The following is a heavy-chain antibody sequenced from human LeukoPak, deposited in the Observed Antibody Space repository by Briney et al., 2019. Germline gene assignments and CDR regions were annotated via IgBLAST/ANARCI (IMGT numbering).Heavy chain of an antibody. CDR2: ISYDGSNK. CDR3: AREPDVDTALTFDY. V-gene: IGHV3-30*04. J-gene: IGHJ4*02. CDR1: GFTFSSYA. D-gene: IGHD5-18*01. Sequence: GGSLRLSCAASGFTFSSYAMHWVRQAPGKGLEWEAVISYDGSNKYYADSVKGRFTISRDNSKNTLYLQMNSPRAEDTAVYYCAREPDVDTALTFDYWGQGTLVTVSS.